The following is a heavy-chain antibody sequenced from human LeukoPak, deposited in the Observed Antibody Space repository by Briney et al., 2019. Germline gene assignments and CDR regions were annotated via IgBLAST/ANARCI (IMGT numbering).Heavy chain of an antibody. CDR2: IRSKANSYTT. CDR3: AKDLLGYSSLRGVNGMDV. D-gene: IGHD6-19*01. CDR1: GFTFSGSA. V-gene: IGHV3-73*01. J-gene: IGHJ6*02. Sequence: GGSLRLSCAASGFTFSGSAMHWVRQASGKGLEWVGRIRSKANSYTTAYAASVKGRFTISRDDSKNTAYLQMNSLKTEDTAVYYCAKDLLGYSSLRGVNGMDVWGQGTTVTVSS.